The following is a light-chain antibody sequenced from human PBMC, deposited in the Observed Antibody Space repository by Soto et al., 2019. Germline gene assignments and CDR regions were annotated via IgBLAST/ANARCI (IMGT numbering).Light chain of an antibody. J-gene: IGKJ1*01. Sequence: DIQMTQSPSTLSASVGDRVTITCRASQSINIWLARYQQKPGRAPKLLIYLASTLASGVPSRFSGSGSGTDFTLTISSLQPDDFATYYCQQYNDYWTFGQGTKVDIK. CDR2: LAS. V-gene: IGKV1-5*03. CDR3: QQYNDYWT. CDR1: QSINIW.